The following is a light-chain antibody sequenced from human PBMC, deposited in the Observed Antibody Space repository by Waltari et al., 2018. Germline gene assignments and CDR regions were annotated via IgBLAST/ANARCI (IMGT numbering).Light chain of an antibody. V-gene: IGLV2-14*01. J-gene: IGLJ2*01. CDR2: EVS. CDR3: SSYTSSSTVI. CDR1: SSDVGGYKY. Sequence: QSALTQPASVSGSPGQSITISCTGTSSDVGGYKYVSWYQQHPGKAPKLMIYEVSNRPSGVSNRFSGSKSGNTASLTISGLQPEDESDYYCSSYTSSSTVIFGGGTKVTVL.